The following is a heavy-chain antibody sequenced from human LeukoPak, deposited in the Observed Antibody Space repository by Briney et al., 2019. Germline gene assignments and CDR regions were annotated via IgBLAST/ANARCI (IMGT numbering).Heavy chain of an antibody. CDR3: AKCKQQLVLHY. CDR1: GFTFSSYA. D-gene: IGHD6-13*01. V-gene: IGHV3-23*01. Sequence: SGGSLRLSCAASGFTFSSYAMSWVRQAPGKGLEWVSAISGSGGSTYYADSVKGRFTISRGNSKNTLYLQMNSLRAEDTAVYYCAKCKQQLVLHYWGQGTLVTVSS. CDR2: ISGSGGST. J-gene: IGHJ4*02.